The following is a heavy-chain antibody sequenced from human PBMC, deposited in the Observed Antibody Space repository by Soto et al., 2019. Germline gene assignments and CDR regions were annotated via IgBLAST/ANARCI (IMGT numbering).Heavy chain of an antibody. CDR1: GYTFTSYD. CDR2: MNPKSGNT. J-gene: IGHJ6*02. CDR3: ARWRFLATRAHYGMDV. D-gene: IGHD5-12*01. V-gene: IGHV1-8*01. Sequence: QVQLVQSGAEVKKPGASVKVSCKASGYTFTSYDINWVRQATGQGLEWMGWMNPKSGNTGYAQKFQGRVTMTRNTSISTAYMDLISLRSEDTSVYYCARWRFLATRAHYGMDVWGQGTTVTVSS.